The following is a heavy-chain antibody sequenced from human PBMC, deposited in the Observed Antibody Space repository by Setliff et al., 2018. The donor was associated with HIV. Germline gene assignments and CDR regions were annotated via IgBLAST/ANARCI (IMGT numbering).Heavy chain of an antibody. D-gene: IGHD6-6*01. CDR3: TRELNGHTSSHYYFGLDV. V-gene: IGHV3-13*01. Sequence: GGSLRLSCATSGFAFRDYDFHWVRQVIGEGLEWVSAIGTGGDTYYADSVKDRFTISRENAKNSLYLQMNNVRAGDTAVYYCTRELNGHTSSHYYFGLDVWGQGTTVTVSS. J-gene: IGHJ6*02. CDR1: GFAFRDYD. CDR2: IGTGGDT.